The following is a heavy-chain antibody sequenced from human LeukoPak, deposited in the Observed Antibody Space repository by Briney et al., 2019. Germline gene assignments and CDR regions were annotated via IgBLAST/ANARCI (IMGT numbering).Heavy chain of an antibody. CDR3: ARSTAAPYYFDY. V-gene: IGHV4-59*01. CDR2: IYYSGST. D-gene: IGHD2-21*02. J-gene: IGHJ4*02. Sequence: SETMSLTCTVSGGSISSYYWSWIRQPPGKGLEWIGYIYYSGSTNYNPSLKSRVTISVDTSKNQFSLKLSSVTAADTAVYYCARSTAAPYYFDYWGQGTPVTVSS. CDR1: GGSISSYY.